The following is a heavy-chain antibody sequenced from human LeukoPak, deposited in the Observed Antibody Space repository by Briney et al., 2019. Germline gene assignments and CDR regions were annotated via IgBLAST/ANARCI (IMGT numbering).Heavy chain of an antibody. CDR2: IYSSGNT. J-gene: IGHJ4*02. D-gene: IGHD5-24*01. Sequence: GGSLRLSCAASGFTVSSNYMSWVRQAPGKGLEWVSVIYSSGNTYYADSVKGRFTISRGNSKNTLYLQMNSLRAEDTAVYYCARGDGYNSYYFDYWGQGTLVTVSS. CDR3: ARGDGYNSYYFDY. V-gene: IGHV3-53*01. CDR1: GFTVSSNY.